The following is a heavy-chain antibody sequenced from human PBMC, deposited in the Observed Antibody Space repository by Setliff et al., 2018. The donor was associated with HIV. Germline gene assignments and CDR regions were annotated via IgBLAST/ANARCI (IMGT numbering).Heavy chain of an antibody. Sequence: GASVKVSCKASGGTFSSFVFNWVRQAPGQGLEWMGDIIPTFGPVHYAQKFQGRVTITADDSTRTVYMELSSLRSEDTALYYCARDYVLRGTSLGYWGQGTLVTVSS. D-gene: IGHD3-16*01. V-gene: IGHV1-69*13. CDR3: ARDYVLRGTSLGY. CDR1: GGTFSSFV. J-gene: IGHJ4*02. CDR2: IIPTFGPV.